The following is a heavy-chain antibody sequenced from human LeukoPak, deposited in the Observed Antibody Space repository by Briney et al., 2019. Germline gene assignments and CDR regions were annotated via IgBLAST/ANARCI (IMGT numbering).Heavy chain of an antibody. CDR3: ARALEYCSGGSCYGYLGY. V-gene: IGHV1-69*01. D-gene: IGHD2-15*01. J-gene: IGHJ4*02. CDR2: IIPIFGTA. Sequence: SVKVSCKASGGTFSSYAISWVRQAPGQGLEWMGGIIPIFGTANYAQKFQGRVTITADESTSTAYMGLSSLRSEDTAVYYCARALEYCSGGSCYGYLGYWGQGTLVTVSS. CDR1: GGTFSSYA.